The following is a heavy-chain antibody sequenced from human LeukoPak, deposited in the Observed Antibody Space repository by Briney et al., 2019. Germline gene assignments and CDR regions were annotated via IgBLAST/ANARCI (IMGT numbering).Heavy chain of an antibody. J-gene: IGHJ1*01. Sequence: PGGSLRLSCAASGFTFSDYYMSWIRQAPGKGLEWVSDISSSASTIYYADSVKGRFTISRDNAKNSLYLQMNSLRAEDTAVYYCAKVLHPEWQQLVEYFQHWGQGTLVTVSS. V-gene: IGHV3-11*04. D-gene: IGHD6-13*01. CDR2: ISSSASTI. CDR3: AKVLHPEWQQLVEYFQH. CDR1: GFTFSDYY.